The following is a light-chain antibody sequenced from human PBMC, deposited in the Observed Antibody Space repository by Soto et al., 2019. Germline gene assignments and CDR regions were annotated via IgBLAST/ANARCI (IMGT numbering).Light chain of an antibody. CDR2: GAS. V-gene: IGKV3-15*01. Sequence: EIVLTQSPATLSLSPGERATLSYRASQSVSSSLAWYQQKPGQAPRLLFYGASTRATGVPARFSGSGSGTEFTLTISSLQSEDLAVYYCQQYNNWLYTFGQGTKLEIK. CDR1: QSVSSS. J-gene: IGKJ2*01. CDR3: QQYNNWLYT.